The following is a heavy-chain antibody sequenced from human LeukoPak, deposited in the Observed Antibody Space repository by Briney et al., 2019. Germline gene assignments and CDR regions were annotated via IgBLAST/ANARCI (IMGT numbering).Heavy chain of an antibody. CDR1: GGSISSSIYY. CDR3: ARVQDYGDSLWYYYYGMDV. CDR2: VLYNGAT. Sequence: PSETLSLTCIVSGGSISSSIYYWAWVRQPPGKGLEWIGTVLYNGATQYSPSLRSRVTISVDTSKNQFSLKLSSMTAADTAVYYCARVQDYGDSLWYYYYGMDVWGQGTTVTVSS. J-gene: IGHJ6*02. V-gene: IGHV4-39*07. D-gene: IGHD4-17*01.